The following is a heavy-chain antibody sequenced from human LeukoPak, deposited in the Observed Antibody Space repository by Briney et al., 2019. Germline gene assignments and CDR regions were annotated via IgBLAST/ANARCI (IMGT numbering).Heavy chain of an antibody. CDR2: ISAYNGNT. CDR3: ARDLESYHSYGSGSYSPVNAFDI. J-gene: IGHJ3*02. D-gene: IGHD3-10*01. V-gene: IGHV1-18*01. Sequence: GSVKVSCKASGYTFTSYGISWVRQAPGQGLEWMGWISAYNGNTNYAQKLQGRVTMTTDTSTSTAYMELRSLRSDDTAVYYCARDLESYHSYGSGSYSPVNAFDIWGQGTMVTVSS. CDR1: GYTFTSYG.